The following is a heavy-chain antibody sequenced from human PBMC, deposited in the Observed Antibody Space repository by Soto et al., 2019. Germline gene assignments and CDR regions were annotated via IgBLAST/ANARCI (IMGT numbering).Heavy chain of an antibody. J-gene: IGHJ6*02. Sequence: QVQLVQSGAEEKKPGASVKVSCKASGYTFTSYAMHWVRQAPGQRLEWMGWINAGNGNTKYSQKFQGRVTITRDTSASTAYKKLSSRRSEDTAVYYCARIRYYYGSGDYYYYGMDVWGQGTTVTVSS. V-gene: IGHV1-3*05. CDR1: GYTFTSYA. CDR2: INAGNGNT. CDR3: ARIRYYYGSGDYYYYGMDV. D-gene: IGHD3-10*01.